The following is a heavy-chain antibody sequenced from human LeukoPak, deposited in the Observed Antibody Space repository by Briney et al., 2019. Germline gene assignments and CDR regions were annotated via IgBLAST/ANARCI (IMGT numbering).Heavy chain of an antibody. Sequence: GGSLRLSCAASGFTFSSYVMHWVRQAPGKGLEWVAFIRYDGSNKYYADSVKGRFTISRDNSKNTLYLQMNSLRAEDTAVYYCAKEVGWLVVVPAAYYGMDVWGQGTTVTVSS. CDR2: IRYDGSNK. D-gene: IGHD2-2*01. V-gene: IGHV3-30*02. CDR3: AKEVGWLVVVPAAYYGMDV. CDR1: GFTFSSYV. J-gene: IGHJ6*02.